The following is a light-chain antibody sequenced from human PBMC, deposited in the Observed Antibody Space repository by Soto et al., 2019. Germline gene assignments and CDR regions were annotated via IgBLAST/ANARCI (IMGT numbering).Light chain of an antibody. J-gene: IGLJ2*01. V-gene: IGLV3-21*04. CDR3: QVWDSGRENPVV. Sequence: YELTQPPSVSVAPGKTARITCGGNNIGSKSVHWYQQKPGQAPVLVIYYDSDRPSGIPERFSGSDSGNTTSLTISGVEAGDEAEYYCQVWDSGRENPVVVCGGTEPAVL. CDR1: NIGSKS. CDR2: YDS.